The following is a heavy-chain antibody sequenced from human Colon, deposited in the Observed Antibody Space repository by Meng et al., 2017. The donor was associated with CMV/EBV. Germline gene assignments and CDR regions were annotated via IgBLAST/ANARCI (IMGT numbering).Heavy chain of an antibody. V-gene: IGHV5-51*04. CDR3: VRFGAYSKSGSNYYGVDG. CDR1: GYSFISFR. J-gene: IGHJ6*02. CDR2: IHPGNSNS. Sequence: GESLKISCKASGYSFISFRIGWVRQKAGKGLEWMGLIHPGNSNSRYSPSFQGHITISVDNPSTTAHLQWDSLEASDTAIYYCVRFGAYSKSGSNYYGVDGWGQGTTVTVSS. D-gene: IGHD3-16*01.